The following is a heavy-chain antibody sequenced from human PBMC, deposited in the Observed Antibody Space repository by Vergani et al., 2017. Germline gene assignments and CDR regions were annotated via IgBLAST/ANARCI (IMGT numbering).Heavy chain of an antibody. CDR1: CASIRSSNYY. CDR2: IYYSGST. D-gene: IGHD6-19*01. Sequence: QLQLQESGPGLVKPSATLSLTCSVSCASIRSSNYYSGWIRQPPGKVLEWIASIYYSGSTYYNPSLKSRVTISVDTSKNQFSLKLSSVTAADTAVYFCARRTTVEWLVKLGWIDPWGQGILVTVSS. V-gene: IGHV4-39*01. CDR3: ARRTTVEWLVKLGWIDP. J-gene: IGHJ5*02.